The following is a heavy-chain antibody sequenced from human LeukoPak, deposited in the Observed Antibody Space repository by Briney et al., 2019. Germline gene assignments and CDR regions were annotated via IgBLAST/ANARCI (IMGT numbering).Heavy chain of an antibody. D-gene: IGHD2-21*02. V-gene: IGHV3-23*01. J-gene: IGHJ4*02. CDR1: GFTFSDYV. CDR3: ASCRVACYRKLEY. Sequence: GGSLRLSCAASGFTFSDYVMTWVRQAPGKGLEWVSAISGSGGVTYYADSVKGRFTVSRDNSKSTVLLQMNSLRADDTAVYYCASCRVACYRKLEYWGQGTLVSVSS. CDR2: ISGSGGVT.